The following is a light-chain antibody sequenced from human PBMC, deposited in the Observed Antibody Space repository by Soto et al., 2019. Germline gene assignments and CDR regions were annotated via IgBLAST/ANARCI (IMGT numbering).Light chain of an antibody. J-gene: IGLJ2*01. CDR3: SSYAASLVV. CDR1: SSDVGGYNY. Sequence: QSVLTQPPSASGSPGQSVTISCTGTSSDVGGYNYVSWYQQHPGKAPKLMIYEVSKRPSGVPDRFSGSKSGNTASLTVSGLQAEDEADYYCSSYAASLVVFGGGTKVTVL. CDR2: EVS. V-gene: IGLV2-8*01.